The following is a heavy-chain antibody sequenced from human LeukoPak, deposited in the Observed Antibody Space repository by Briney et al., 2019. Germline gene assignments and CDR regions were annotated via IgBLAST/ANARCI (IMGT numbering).Heavy chain of an antibody. V-gene: IGHV3-48*02. Sequence: GGSLRLSCVASGFTFSSYGMNWVRQAPGKGLEWISYISSRSSTIYYADSVKGRFTISRDNAKNSPYLQMNSLRDEDTAVYYCARGCSGGSCFGDFDYWGQGTLGTVSS. D-gene: IGHD2-15*01. CDR3: ARGCSGGSCFGDFDY. CDR1: GFTFSSYG. CDR2: ISSRSSTI. J-gene: IGHJ4*02.